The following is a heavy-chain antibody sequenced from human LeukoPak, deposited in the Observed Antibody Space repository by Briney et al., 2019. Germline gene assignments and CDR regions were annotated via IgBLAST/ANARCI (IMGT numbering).Heavy chain of an antibody. CDR2: FIPVFERS. CDR1: GESFSSYQ. D-gene: IGHD3-10*01. CDR3: ARDSRTYYYGSGSYYKVGRLDF. V-gene: IGHV1-69*13. J-gene: IGHJ4*02. Sequence: ASVTVSCKSSGESFSSYQITWVRQAPGQGLEWMGGFIPVFERSTYAQKFQGRVTMTADESTNTASMELSSLTSEDTAVYYCARDSRTYYYGSGSYYKVGRLDFWGQGTLVTVSS.